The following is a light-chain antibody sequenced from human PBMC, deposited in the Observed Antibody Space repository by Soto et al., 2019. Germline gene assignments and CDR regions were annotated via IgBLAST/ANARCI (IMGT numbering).Light chain of an antibody. V-gene: IGKV3-15*01. CDR3: QQYDEWPLT. CDR1: QNVKSW. CDR2: DAF. J-gene: IGKJ4*01. Sequence: EKVMTQSPATLSVSPGERATLSCRASQNVKSWLAWYQQRPGQAPRLLIYDAFTRATGIPARFSGSQSGTEFTLTISSLQSEDFAVYYCQQYDEWPLTFGGGTKVEIK.